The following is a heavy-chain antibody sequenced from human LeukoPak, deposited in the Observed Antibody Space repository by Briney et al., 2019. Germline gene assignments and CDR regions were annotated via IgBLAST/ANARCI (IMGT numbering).Heavy chain of an antibody. J-gene: IGHJ4*02. V-gene: IGHV3-21*01. CDR3: ARANHLTYYDSSGYYQDY. CDR2: ISSSSSYI. Sequence: PGGSLRLSCAASGFTFSSYSMNWVRQAPGKGLEWVSSISSSSSYIYYADSVKGRFTISRDNAKNSLYLQMNSLRAEDTGVYYCARANHLTYYDSSGYYQDYWGQGTLVTVSS. D-gene: IGHD3-22*01. CDR1: GFTFSSYS.